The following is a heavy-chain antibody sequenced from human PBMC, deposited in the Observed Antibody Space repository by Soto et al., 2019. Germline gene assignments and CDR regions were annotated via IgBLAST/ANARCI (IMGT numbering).Heavy chain of an antibody. V-gene: IGHV1-69*13. J-gene: IGHJ5*02. D-gene: IGHD1-26*01. CDR2: IIPIFGTA. Sequence: GASVKVSCKASGGTFSSYAISWVRQAPGQGLEWMGGIIPIFGTANYAQKFQGRVTITADESTSTAYMELSSLRSEDTAVYYCAGVGATGNWFDPWGQGTLVTVSS. CDR3: AGVGATGNWFDP. CDR1: GGTFSSYA.